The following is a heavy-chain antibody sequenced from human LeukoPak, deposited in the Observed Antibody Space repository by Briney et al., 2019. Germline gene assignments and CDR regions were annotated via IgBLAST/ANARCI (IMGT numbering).Heavy chain of an antibody. CDR2: IWYDGSYK. CDR3: AKVVQYTGLTGTGLDY. V-gene: IGHV3-33*06. CDR1: GFTFSNYG. D-gene: IGHD1-20*01. J-gene: IGHJ4*02. Sequence: PGGSLRLSCVASGFTFSNYGMHWVRQAPGKGLDWVAVIWYDGSYKYYADSVKSRFTISRENPKNTLYLQMNSLRAEDTGIYYCAKVVQYTGLTGTGLDYWGQGTLVTVSS.